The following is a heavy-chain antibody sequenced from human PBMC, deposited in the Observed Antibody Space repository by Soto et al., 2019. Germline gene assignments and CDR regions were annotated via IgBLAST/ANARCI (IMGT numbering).Heavy chain of an antibody. V-gene: IGHV3-9*01. CDR1: GFTFDDFA. CDR3: VKGRGSYEVKFGMDV. J-gene: IGHJ6*02. D-gene: IGHD6-25*01. Sequence: EVQLVESGGGLVQPGRSLRLSCAASGFTFDDFAMHWVRQAPGKGLEWVSGVDWNSGSTAYADSEKGRFTISRDNARNSLYLQMNSLRAEDTALYYCVKGRGSYEVKFGMDVWGQGTTVTVSS. CDR2: VDWNSGST.